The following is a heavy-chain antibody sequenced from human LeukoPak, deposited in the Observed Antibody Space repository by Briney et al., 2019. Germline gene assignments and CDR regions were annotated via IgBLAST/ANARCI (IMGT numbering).Heavy chain of an antibody. Sequence: SETLSLTCTVSGGSISSSSYYWGWIRQPPGKGLEWIGSIYYSGSTNYNPSLKSRVTISVDTSKNQFSLKLSSVTAADTAVYYCAREDGYYFDYWGQGTLVTVSS. V-gene: IGHV4-39*07. CDR2: IYYSGST. CDR1: GGSISSSSYY. CDR3: AREDGYYFDY. J-gene: IGHJ4*02.